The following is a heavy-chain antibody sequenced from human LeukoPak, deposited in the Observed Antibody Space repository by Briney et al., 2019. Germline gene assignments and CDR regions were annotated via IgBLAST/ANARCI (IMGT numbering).Heavy chain of an antibody. CDR1: GFTVSSND. CDR3: AIYDSSGYYNY. D-gene: IGHD3-22*01. CDR2: IYSGGRT. J-gene: IGHJ4*02. Sequence: GGSLRLSCAASGFTVSSNDMSWVRQAPGKGLEWVSVIYSGGRTFYADSVKGRFTISRDNSKNTLYLQMNSLRAEGTAVYYCAIYDSSGYYNYWGQGTLVTVSS. V-gene: IGHV3-53*01.